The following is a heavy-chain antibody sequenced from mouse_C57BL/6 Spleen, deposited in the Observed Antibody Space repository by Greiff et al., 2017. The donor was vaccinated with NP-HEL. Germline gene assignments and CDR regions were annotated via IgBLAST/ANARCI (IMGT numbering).Heavy chain of an antibody. CDR3: ARRESLGAMDY. V-gene: IGHV1-62-2*01. D-gene: IGHD4-1*01. CDR2: FYPGSGSI. J-gene: IGHJ4*01. CDR1: GYTFTEYT. Sequence: QVQLQQSGAELVKPGASVKLSCKASGYTFTEYTIHWVKQRSGQGLEWIGWFYPGSGSIKYNEKFKGKATLTVDTSSSTAYMQLSSLTSEDSAVYYCARRESLGAMDYWGQGTSVTVSS.